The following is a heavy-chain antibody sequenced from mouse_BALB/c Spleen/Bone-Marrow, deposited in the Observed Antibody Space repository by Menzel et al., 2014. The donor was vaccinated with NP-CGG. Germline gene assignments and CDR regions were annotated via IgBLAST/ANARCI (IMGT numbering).Heavy chain of an antibody. V-gene: IGHV5-6*01. J-gene: IGHJ2*01. CDR3: TRRPLQANSYFDC. CDR2: ISSGGSST. CDR1: GFTFSSYG. D-gene: IGHD3-2*02. Sequence: EVQLQESGGDLVKPGGSLKLSCVASGFTFSSYGMSWVRQTPGKRLEWVATISSGGSSTYYPASVKGRFTISRDNAKSTLYLQMSSLNSEDTAMYYCTRRPLQANSYFDCWGQGTTLTVSS.